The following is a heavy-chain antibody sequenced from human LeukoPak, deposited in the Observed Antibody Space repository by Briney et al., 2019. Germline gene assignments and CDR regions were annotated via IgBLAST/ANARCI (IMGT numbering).Heavy chain of an antibody. CDR1: GFTFNTYW. J-gene: IGHJ2*01. CDR3: ARLSPVTMIVVSYWYFDL. CDR2: IKEDGSEK. Sequence: GGSLRLSCTASGFTFNTYWMTWVRQAPGKGQEWVANIKEDGSEKYYMDSVKGRFTVSRDNAKNSLYLQMNSLRAEDTAVYYCARLSPVTMIVVSYWYFDLWGRGTLVTVSS. D-gene: IGHD3-22*01. V-gene: IGHV3-7*01.